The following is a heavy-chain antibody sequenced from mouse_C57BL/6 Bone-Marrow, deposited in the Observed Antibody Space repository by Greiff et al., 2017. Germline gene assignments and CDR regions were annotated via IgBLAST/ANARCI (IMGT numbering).Heavy chain of an antibody. V-gene: IGHV1-26*01. J-gene: IGHJ3*01. CDR3: ARDYGSQRVWFAY. CDR2: INPNNGGT. CDR1: GYTFTDYY. Sequence: EVQLQQSGPELVKPGASVKISCKASGYTFTDYYMNWVKQSHGKSLEWIGDINPNNGGTSYNQKFKGKATLTVDKSSSTAYMELRSLTSEDSAVYYCARDYGSQRVWFAYWGQGTLVTVSA. D-gene: IGHD1-1*01.